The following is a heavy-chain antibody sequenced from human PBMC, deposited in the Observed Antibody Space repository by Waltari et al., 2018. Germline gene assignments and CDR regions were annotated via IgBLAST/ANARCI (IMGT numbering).Heavy chain of an antibody. V-gene: IGHV4-4*07. Sequence: QVQLQESGPGLVKPSETLSLTCTVSGGSISRYSWSWIRQPAGKGLEWIGRIYTSGSTNYNPSLKSRVTMSVDTSKNQFSLKLSSVTAADTAVYYCARGGVAGTRRYFQHWGQGTLVTVSS. D-gene: IGHD6-19*01. CDR3: ARGGVAGTRRYFQH. J-gene: IGHJ1*01. CDR1: GGSISRYS. CDR2: IYTSGST.